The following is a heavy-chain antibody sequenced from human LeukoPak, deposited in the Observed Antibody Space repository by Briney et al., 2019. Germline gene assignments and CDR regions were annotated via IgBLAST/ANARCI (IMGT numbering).Heavy chain of an antibody. CDR1: GGSISSSNW. CDR3: AREESGYGDRNDAFDI. Sequence: SETLSLTCAVSGGSISSSNWWSWVRQPPGKGLEWIGEIYHSGSTNYNPSLKSRVTISVDTSKNQFSLKLSSVTAADTAVYYCAREESGYGDRNDAFDIWGQGTMVTVSS. J-gene: IGHJ3*02. CDR2: IYHSGST. V-gene: IGHV4-4*02. D-gene: IGHD4-17*01.